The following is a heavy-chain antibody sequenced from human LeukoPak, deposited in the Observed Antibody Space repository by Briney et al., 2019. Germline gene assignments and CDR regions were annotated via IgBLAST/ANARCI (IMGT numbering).Heavy chain of an antibody. Sequence: SETLTLTCAVSGYSISRGYYWGWLRQPPGKGLEWIGSIYHSGNTYYNPSLKRRVPISVDTSKNQFSLNLSSVTAADTAVYYCAREIRYCSSTSCYGGYGMDVWGKGTTVTV. D-gene: IGHD2-2*01. J-gene: IGHJ6*04. V-gene: IGHV4-38-2*01. CDR3: AREIRYCSSTSCYGGYGMDV. CDR1: GYSISRGYY. CDR2: IYHSGNT.